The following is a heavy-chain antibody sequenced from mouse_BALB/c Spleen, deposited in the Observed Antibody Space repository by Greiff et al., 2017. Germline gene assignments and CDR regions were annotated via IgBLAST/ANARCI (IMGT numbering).Heavy chain of an antibody. CDR3: ARDDYYGSPTFAY. D-gene: IGHD1-1*01. J-gene: IGHJ3*01. V-gene: IGHV5-9-4*01. Sequence: EVKLVESGGGLVKPGGSLKLSCAASGFTFSSYAMSWVRQSPEKRLEWVAEISSGGSYTYYPDTVTGRFTISRDNAKNTLYLEMSSLRSEDTAMYYCARDDYYGSPTFAYWGQGTLVTVSA. CDR1: GFTFSSYA. CDR2: ISSGGSYT.